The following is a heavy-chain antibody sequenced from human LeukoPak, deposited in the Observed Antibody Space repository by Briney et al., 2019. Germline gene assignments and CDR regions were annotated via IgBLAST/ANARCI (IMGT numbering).Heavy chain of an antibody. D-gene: IGHD6-13*01. CDR2: IYYSGST. J-gene: IGHJ4*02. V-gene: IGHV4-59*01. CDR3: ASIARMYSSGWLIRNGGYYFDY. CDR1: GGSISSYY. Sequence: SETLSLTCTVSGGSISSYYWSWIRQPPGKGLEWIGYIYYSGSTNYNPSLKSRVTISVDTSKNQFSLKLSSVTAADTAVYYCASIARMYSSGWLIRNGGYYFDYWGQGTLVTVSS.